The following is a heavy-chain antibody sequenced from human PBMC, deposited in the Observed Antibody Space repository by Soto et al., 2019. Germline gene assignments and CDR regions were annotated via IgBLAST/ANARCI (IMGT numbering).Heavy chain of an antibody. J-gene: IGHJ6*02. D-gene: IGHD3-22*01. Sequence: TLSLTCAVSGVSISSGGYSCGCNRQPPGKGLEWIGYSYDSGSTYYNPSLKSRVPLSVDTSKNQFSLKLSSVTAADTAVYYWASARYHYDSSVGLDVWGPGTTVTVSS. V-gene: IGHV4-30-2*02. CDR3: ASARYHYDSSVGLDV. CDR1: GVSISSGGYS. CDR2: SYDSGST.